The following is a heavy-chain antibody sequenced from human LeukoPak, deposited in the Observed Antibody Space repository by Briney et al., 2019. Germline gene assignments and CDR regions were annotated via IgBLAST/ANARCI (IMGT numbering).Heavy chain of an antibody. CDR1: GDSLNIDSYF. V-gene: IGHV4-61*09. D-gene: IGHD3-3*01. CDR3: ASSVVKYDFWSGYYRNYYMDV. J-gene: IGHJ6*03. CDR2: IYTSGST. Sequence: SQTLSLTCTVSGDSLNIDSYFWTWIRQHPGKGLEWIGYIYTSGSTNYNPSLKSRVTISVDTSKNQFSLKLSSVTAADTAVYYCASSVVKYDFWSGYYRNYYMDVWGKGTTVTVSS.